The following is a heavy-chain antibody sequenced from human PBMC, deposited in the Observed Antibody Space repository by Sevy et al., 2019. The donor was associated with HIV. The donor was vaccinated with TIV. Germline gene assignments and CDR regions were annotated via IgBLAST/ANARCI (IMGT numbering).Heavy chain of an antibody. D-gene: IGHD3-22*01. CDR3: ARGRYDYDSSAYHYFDY. V-gene: IGHV3-33*01. CDR1: GFTFSSYG. CDR2: IWYDGSNK. Sequence: GGSLRLSCAASGFTFSSYGMNWVRQAPGKGLEWVAVIWYDGSNKYYATSLKGRFTISGDNYKNTLKLQMNSLRAEDTAGYYCARGRYDYDSSAYHYFDYWGQGTLVTVSS. J-gene: IGHJ4*02.